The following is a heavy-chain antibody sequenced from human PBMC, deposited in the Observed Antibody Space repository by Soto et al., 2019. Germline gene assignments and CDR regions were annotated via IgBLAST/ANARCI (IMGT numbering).Heavy chain of an antibody. V-gene: IGHV3-23*01. J-gene: IGHJ4*02. CDR1: GFSFGSYA. CDR3: AKALWPSSGYFSSGYSLFDF. Sequence: SLRLSCAVSGFSFGSYAMSWVRQSPGRGLEWVSIINNSGDTYYADPVKGRFTISRDNSKNMLYVQMNSLRAEDTAVYYCAKALWPSSGYFSSGYSLFDFWGQGTLVTVSS. D-gene: IGHD3-3*01. CDR2: INNSGDT.